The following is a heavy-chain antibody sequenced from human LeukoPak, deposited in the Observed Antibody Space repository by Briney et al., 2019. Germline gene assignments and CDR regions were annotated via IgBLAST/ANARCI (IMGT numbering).Heavy chain of an antibody. CDR3: AREKIRTNYYYDSSGYLDY. V-gene: IGHV3-7*01. Sequence: PGGSLRLSCAASGFTFSSYWMSWVRQAPGKGLEWVANIKQDGSEKYYVDSVKGRFTISRDNAKNSLYLQMNSLRAEDTAVYYCAREKIRTNYYYDSSGYLDYWGQGTLVTVSS. J-gene: IGHJ4*02. D-gene: IGHD3-22*01. CDR1: GFTFSSYW. CDR2: IKQDGSEK.